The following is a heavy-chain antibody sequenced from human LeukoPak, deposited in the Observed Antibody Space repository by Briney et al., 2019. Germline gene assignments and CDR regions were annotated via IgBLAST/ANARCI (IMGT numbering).Heavy chain of an antibody. CDR1: GYSFTSYW. J-gene: IGHJ1*01. Sequence: GESLKISCKGSGYSFTSYWIGWVRQMPGKGLEWMGIIYPGDSDTRYSPSFQGQVTISADKSISTAYLQWSSLKASDTAMYYCARPEGYCSGGSCYVQHWGQGTLVTVSS. D-gene: IGHD2-15*01. V-gene: IGHV5-51*01. CDR3: ARPEGYCSGGSCYVQH. CDR2: IYPGDSDT.